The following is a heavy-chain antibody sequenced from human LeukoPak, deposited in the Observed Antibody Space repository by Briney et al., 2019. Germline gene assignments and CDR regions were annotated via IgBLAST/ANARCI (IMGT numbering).Heavy chain of an antibody. CDR2: ISAYNGNT. J-gene: IGHJ5*02. CDR3: ARRSSIAELGWFDP. Sequence: GASVKVSCKASGYTFTSYGISWVRQAPGQGLEWMEWISAYNGNTNYAQKLQGRVTMTTDTSTSTAYMELRSLRSDDTAVYYCARRSSIAELGWFDPWGQGTLVTVSS. V-gene: IGHV1-18*01. D-gene: IGHD6-6*01. CDR1: GYTFTSYG.